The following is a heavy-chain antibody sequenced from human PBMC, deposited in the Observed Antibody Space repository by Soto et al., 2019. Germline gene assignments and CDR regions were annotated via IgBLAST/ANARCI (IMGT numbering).Heavy chain of an antibody. CDR2: ISTFNGKT. CDR1: RYTFTSHG. Sequence: QVQLVQSGGDVKTPGASVKGSCTTFRYTFTSHGIAWVRQAPGQGLEWMGWISTFNGKTDYAQKFHGRVTMTADTLTSTVHMELRSLRSDDTAVYYCARLLTEGATFREAAFDLWGQGTKVTVSS. J-gene: IGHJ3*01. CDR3: ARLLTEGATFREAAFDL. V-gene: IGHV1-18*01. D-gene: IGHD1-26*01.